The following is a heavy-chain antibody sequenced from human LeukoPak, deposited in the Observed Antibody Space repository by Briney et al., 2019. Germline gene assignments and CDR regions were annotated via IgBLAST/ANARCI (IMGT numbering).Heavy chain of an antibody. Sequence: PGGFLRLSCAASGFIFSSYAMTWVRQAQGKGLEWVSAISESGGGTYYADSVKGRFTISRDNSKKMLYLQMNSLRAEDTAVYYCAKGNPLVRYGMDVWGQGTTVTVSS. CDR3: AKGNPLVRYGMDV. CDR1: GFIFSSYA. D-gene: IGHD3-10*01. J-gene: IGHJ6*02. V-gene: IGHV3-23*01. CDR2: ISESGGGT.